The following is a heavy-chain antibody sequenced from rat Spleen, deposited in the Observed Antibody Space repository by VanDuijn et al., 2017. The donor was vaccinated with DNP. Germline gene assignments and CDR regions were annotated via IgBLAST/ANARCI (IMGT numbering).Heavy chain of an antibody. CDR3: ARVGIPMTAVPYYFDY. Sequence: QVQLKESGPGLVQPSPTLSLSCPVSGFSLTSYHVHWVRQPSGKGLEWMGVIWTGGSTEYNSAVKSRLSISRDTSKSQVFLKMNSLHTEDTAMYFCARVGIPMTAVPYYFDYWGQGVMVTVSS. D-gene: IGHD2-6*01. CDR2: IWTGGST. CDR1: GFSLTSYH. J-gene: IGHJ2*01. V-gene: IGHV2-30*01.